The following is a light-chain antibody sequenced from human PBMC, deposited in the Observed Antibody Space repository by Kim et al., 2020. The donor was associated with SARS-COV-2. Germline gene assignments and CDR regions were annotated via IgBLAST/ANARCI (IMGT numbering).Light chain of an antibody. CDR3: SSYTSSNINYV. J-gene: IGLJ1*01. CDR2: DVS. Sequence: QSALTQPASVSGSPGQSITISCTGTSSDVGTYDSVAWYQHHPDKAPKLMLFDVSERPSGASNRFSGSKSGNTASLTISGLQAEDEADYYCSSYTSSNINYVFGTGTKVTVL. V-gene: IGLV2-14*03. CDR1: SSDVGTYDS.